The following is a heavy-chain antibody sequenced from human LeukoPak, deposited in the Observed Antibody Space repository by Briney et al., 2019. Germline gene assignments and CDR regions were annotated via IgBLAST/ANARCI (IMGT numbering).Heavy chain of an antibody. CDR2: INHSGST. J-gene: IGHJ5*02. CDR1: GGSFSGYY. CDR3: ARKLPYCSSTSCYTGGWFDP. D-gene: IGHD2-2*02. Sequence: SETLSLTCAVYGGSFSGYYWSWIRQPPGKGLEWIGEINHSGSTNYNPSLKSRVTISADTSKNQFSLKLSSVTAADTAVYYCARKLPYCSSTSCYTGGWFDPWGQGTLVTVSS. V-gene: IGHV4-34*01.